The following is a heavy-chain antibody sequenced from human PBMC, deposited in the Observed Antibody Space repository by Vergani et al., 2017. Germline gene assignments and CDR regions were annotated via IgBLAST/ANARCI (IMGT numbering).Heavy chain of an antibody. V-gene: IGHV3-7*04. J-gene: IGHJ6*02. CDR2: IKQDGSEK. CDR1: GFTFSSYW. CDR3: ARDDPLRSFDWLTPYYYYGMDV. D-gene: IGHD3-9*01. Sequence: EVQLVESGGGLVQPGGSLRLSCAASGFTFSSYWMSWVRQAPGKGLEWVANIKQDGSEKYYVDSVKGRFTISRDNAKNSLYLQMNSLRAEDTAVYYCARDDPLRSFDWLTPYYYYGMDVWGQGTTVTVSS.